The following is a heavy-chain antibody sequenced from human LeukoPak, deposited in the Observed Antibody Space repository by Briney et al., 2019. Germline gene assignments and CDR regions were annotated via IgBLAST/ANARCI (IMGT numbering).Heavy chain of an antibody. V-gene: IGHV3-23*01. Sequence: LPGGSLRLSCAASGFTFSSFAMSWVRQAPGKGLEWVSAISGSGGSTYYADSVKGRFTISRDNSKNTVYLQMNNLRAEDTAIFYCVKGVTMVRGSREFDYWGQGTLVTVSS. CDR2: ISGSGGST. J-gene: IGHJ4*02. CDR3: VKGVTMVRGSREFDY. CDR1: GFTFSSFA. D-gene: IGHD3-10*01.